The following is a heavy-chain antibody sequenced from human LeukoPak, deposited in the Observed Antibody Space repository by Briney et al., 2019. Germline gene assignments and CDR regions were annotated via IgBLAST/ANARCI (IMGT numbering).Heavy chain of an antibody. D-gene: IGHD6-19*01. CDR2: INPNSGGT. CDR3: ARSDSSGWYWLSSIDY. J-gene: IGHJ4*02. V-gene: IGHV1-2*02. CDR1: GYTFTGYY. Sequence: ASVKVSCKASGYTFTGYYVHWVRQAPGQGLEWMGWINPNSGGTNYAQKFQGRVTMTRDTSISTAYMELSRLRSDDTAVYYCARSDSSGWYWLSSIDYWGQGTLVTVSS.